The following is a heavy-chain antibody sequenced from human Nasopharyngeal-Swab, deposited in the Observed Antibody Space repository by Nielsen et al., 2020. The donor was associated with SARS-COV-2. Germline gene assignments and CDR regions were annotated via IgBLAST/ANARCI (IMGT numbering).Heavy chain of an antibody. CDR2: ISGNGDNT. CDR1: GFTFTSYA. CDR3: AKDSGAGFCSGGSCFPTNH. Sequence: GESLKISCAASGFTFTSYAMNWVRQAPGKGLEWVSGISGNGDNTYYADSVKGRFTISRDRSKNTLHLQMNSLRAEDTAVYYCAKDSGAGFCSGGSCFPTNHWGQGTLVTVSS. D-gene: IGHD2-15*01. V-gene: IGHV3-23*01. J-gene: IGHJ5*02.